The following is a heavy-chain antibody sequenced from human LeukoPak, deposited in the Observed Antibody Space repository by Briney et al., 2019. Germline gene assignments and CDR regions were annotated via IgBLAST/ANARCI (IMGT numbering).Heavy chain of an antibody. V-gene: IGHV3-30-3*01. D-gene: IGHD4-17*01. Sequence: GGSLRLSCAASGFTLSSYAMHWVRQAPGKGLEWVAVISYDGSNKYYADSVKGRFTISRDNSKNTLYLQMNSLRAEDTAVYYCARGGDHYGDYVYYWGQGTLVTVSS. CDR1: GFTLSSYA. CDR2: ISYDGSNK. J-gene: IGHJ4*02. CDR3: ARGGDHYGDYVYY.